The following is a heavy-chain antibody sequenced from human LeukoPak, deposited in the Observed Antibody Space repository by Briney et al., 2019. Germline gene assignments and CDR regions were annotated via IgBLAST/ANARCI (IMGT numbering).Heavy chain of an antibody. D-gene: IGHD3-22*01. V-gene: IGHV3-20*04. CDR1: GFTFDDYG. CDR3: ARDPHYYDSSGYRTHYFDY. J-gene: IGHJ4*02. CDR2: INWNGGST. Sequence: GGSLRLSCAASGFTFDDYGMSWVRQAPGKGREWVSGINWNGGSTGYADSVESPFTISRDNAKNSLYLQMNSLRAEDTALYYCARDPHYYDSSGYRTHYFDYWGQGTLVTVSS.